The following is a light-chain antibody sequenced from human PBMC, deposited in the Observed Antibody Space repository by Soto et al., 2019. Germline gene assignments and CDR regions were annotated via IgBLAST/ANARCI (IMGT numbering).Light chain of an antibody. J-gene: IGKJ1*01. V-gene: IGKV3-15*01. CDR2: GAS. Sequence: EIVMTQSPATLSVSPGERATLSCRASQSVSINLAWYQQEPGQAPRLLIYGASTRATGIPARFSGSGSGTEFPLSISSLHSEDFAVYYCQQYNNWPETFGQGTQVEIK. CDR3: QQYNNWPET. CDR1: QSVSIN.